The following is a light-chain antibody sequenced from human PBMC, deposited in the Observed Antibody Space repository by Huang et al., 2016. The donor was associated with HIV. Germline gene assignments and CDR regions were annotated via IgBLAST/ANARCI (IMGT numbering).Light chain of an antibody. Sequence: DIQMTQSPSTLSASVGDRVTIPCRASQSICSSLAWSQQNPGKAPKLLIYGTSCLESGVPSRFSGSGSGTEFTLTISSLQPDDSASYYCQQYKSYSWTFGQGTKVEIK. CDR3: QQYKSYSWT. CDR1: QSICSS. CDR2: GTS. J-gene: IGKJ1*01. V-gene: IGKV1-5*03.